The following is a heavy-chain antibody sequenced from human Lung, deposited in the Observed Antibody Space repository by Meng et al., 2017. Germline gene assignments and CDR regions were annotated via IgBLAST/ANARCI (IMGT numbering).Heavy chain of an antibody. D-gene: IGHD1/OR15-1a*01. CDR3: ARPKQANWYFDL. CDR2: INHSGST. V-gene: IGHV4-34*01. CDR1: GGSFSGYY. J-gene: IGHJ2*01. Sequence: QVQRQQWGAGLLKPSETLSLTCAVYGGSFSGYYWNWIRQPPGKGLEWIGEINHSGSTNYNPSLKNRVTTSVDTSKNQFSLKLSSVTAADTAVYYCARPKQANWYFDLWGRGTLVTVSS.